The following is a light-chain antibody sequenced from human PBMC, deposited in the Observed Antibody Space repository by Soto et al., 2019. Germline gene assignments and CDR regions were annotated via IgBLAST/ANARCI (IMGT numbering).Light chain of an antibody. J-gene: IGLJ1*01. CDR2: DVS. V-gene: IGLV2-8*01. CDR3: SSYAGSNNYV. Sequence: QSALTQPPSASGSPGQSVTISCTGTSSDVGGYNYVSWYQQHPGKAPKLMIYDVSKRPSGVSDRFSGSKTGNTASLTVSGLQAEDEADYYCSSYAGSNNYVFGTGTKVTVL. CDR1: SSDVGGYNY.